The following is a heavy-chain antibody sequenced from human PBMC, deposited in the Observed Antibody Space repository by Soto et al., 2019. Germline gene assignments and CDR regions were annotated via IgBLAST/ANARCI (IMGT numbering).Heavy chain of an antibody. CDR2: IYYSGST. V-gene: IGHV4-59*01. CDR3: ARGLYSNGGLDYYYGMDV. CDR1: GGSISSYY. D-gene: IGHD4-4*01. Sequence: SATLSLTCTVSGGSISSYYWSWIRQPPGKGLEWIGYIYYSGSTNYNPSPKSRVTISVDTSKNQFSLKLSSVTSADTAVYYCARGLYSNGGLDYYYGMDVWGQGTTVTVSS. J-gene: IGHJ6*02.